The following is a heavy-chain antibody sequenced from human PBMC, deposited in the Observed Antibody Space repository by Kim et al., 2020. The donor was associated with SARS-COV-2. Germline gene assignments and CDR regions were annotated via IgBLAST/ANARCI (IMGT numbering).Heavy chain of an antibody. CDR2: IYHSGST. J-gene: IGHJ4*02. CDR3: ASKMATRYFDY. V-gene: IGHV4-38-2*02. D-gene: IGHD2-15*01. CDR1: GYSISSGYY. Sequence: SETLSLTCTVSGYSISSGYYWGWIRQPPGKGLEWIGSIYHSGSTYYNPSLKSRVTISVDTSKNQFSLKLSSVTAADTAVYYCASKMATRYFDYWGQGTLVTVSS.